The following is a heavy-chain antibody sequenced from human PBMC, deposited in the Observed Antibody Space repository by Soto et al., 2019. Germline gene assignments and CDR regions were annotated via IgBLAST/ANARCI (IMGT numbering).Heavy chain of an antibody. CDR1: GFSLSTSGVG. Sequence: SGPTLVKPTQTLTLTCTFSGFSLSTSGVGVGWIRQPPGKALEWLALIYWNDDKRYSPSLKSRLTITKDTSKNQVVLTMTNMDPVDTATYYCARWYFYDSTGASDFDYWGQGTLVTVSS. V-gene: IGHV2-5*01. D-gene: IGHD3-22*01. J-gene: IGHJ4*02. CDR2: IYWNDDK. CDR3: ARWYFYDSTGASDFDY.